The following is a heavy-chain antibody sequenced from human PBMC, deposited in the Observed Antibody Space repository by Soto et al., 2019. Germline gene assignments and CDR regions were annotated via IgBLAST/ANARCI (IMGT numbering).Heavy chain of an antibody. CDR3: ARWGSVRNYVFDI. Sequence: QLQLQESGPGLVKPSETLSLTCYVSGGSITNGAYYWGWIRQSPGRGLEWIGNIDHDGNTYYNPSLKSRVVISVDTSRNQLSLKLSSVATADTAVYYCARWGSVRNYVFDIWGQGTMVTISS. V-gene: IGHV4-39*01. D-gene: IGHD3-16*01. J-gene: IGHJ3*02. CDR1: GGSITNGAYY. CDR2: IDHDGNT.